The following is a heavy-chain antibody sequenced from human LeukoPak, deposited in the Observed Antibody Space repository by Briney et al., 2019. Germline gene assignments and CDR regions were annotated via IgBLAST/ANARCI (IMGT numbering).Heavy chain of an antibody. Sequence: GGSLRLSCAASGFTFSSYSMNWVRQAPGKGLEWVSGISGSGGSTYYADSVKGRFTISRDNSKNTLYLQMNSLRAEDTAVYYCAKDLNAFDIWGQGTMVTVSS. V-gene: IGHV3-23*01. CDR2: ISGSGGST. CDR3: AKDLNAFDI. J-gene: IGHJ3*02. CDR1: GFTFSSYS.